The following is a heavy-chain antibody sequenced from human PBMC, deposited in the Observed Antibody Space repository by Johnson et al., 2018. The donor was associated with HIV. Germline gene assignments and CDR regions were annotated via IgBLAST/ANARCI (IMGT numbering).Heavy chain of an antibody. CDR1: GFTLTDYA. CDR2: IYSGGST. D-gene: IGHD1-1*01. J-gene: IGHJ3*02. Sequence: EVQLVESGGGVVQPGGSLRLSCVVSGFTLTDYAFHWVRQATGKGLDWVSVIYSGGSTYYADSFKGRFTISRDNSTNTLYLQLNSLGAEDTAVYYCARDALETSDGAFDIWGQGTMVTVSS. CDR3: ARDALETSDGAFDI. V-gene: IGHV3-66*01.